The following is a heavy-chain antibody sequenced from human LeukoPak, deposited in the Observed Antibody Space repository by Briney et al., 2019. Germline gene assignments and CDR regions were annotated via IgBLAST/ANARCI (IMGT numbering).Heavy chain of an antibody. CDR3: ARGPTLRDGYNSLLY. V-gene: IGHV3-30*14. Sequence: GGSLRLSCAASGFTFSSYAMHWVRQAPGKGLEWVAVISYDGSNKYYADSVKGRFTISRDISKNTLYLQMNSLRAEDTAVYYCARGPTLRDGYNSLLYWGQGTLVTVSS. D-gene: IGHD5-24*01. J-gene: IGHJ4*02. CDR1: GFTFSSYA. CDR2: ISYDGSNK.